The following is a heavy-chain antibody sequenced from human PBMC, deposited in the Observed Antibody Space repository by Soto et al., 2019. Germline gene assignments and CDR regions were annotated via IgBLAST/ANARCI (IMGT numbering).Heavy chain of an antibody. CDR3: AREGPASYYSYGMDV. J-gene: IGHJ6*02. Sequence: QVQLVQSGGEVKKPGASVKVSCKTSGYSFTTYGISWVRQAPGQGLEWMGWISAYNGNTNYAQKLQDRVTMTTDTSTSTAYMELRSLRSDDTAVYYCAREGPASYYSYGMDVWGQGSTVTVSS. CDR2: ISAYNGNT. CDR1: GYSFTTYG. V-gene: IGHV1-18*01.